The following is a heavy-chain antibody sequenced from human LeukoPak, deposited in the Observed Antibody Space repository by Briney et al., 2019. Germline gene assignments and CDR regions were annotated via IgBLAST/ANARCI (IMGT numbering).Heavy chain of an antibody. V-gene: IGHV4-61*02. Sequence: PSETLSLTCTVSGGSISSGSYYWSWIRQPAGKGLEWIGRIYTSGSTNYNPSLKGRVTISVDTSKNQFSLKLSSVTAADTAVYYCASSGSYYRLTAYYYMDVWGKGTTVTVSS. CDR3: ASSGSYYRLTAYYYMDV. D-gene: IGHD1-26*01. CDR2: IYTSGST. J-gene: IGHJ6*03. CDR1: GGSISSGSYY.